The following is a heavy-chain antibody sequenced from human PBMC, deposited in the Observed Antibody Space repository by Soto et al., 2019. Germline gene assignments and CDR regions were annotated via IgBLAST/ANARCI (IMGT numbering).Heavy chain of an antibody. CDR2: IYHSGST. CDR1: GGSISSGGYS. Sequence: PSETLSLTCAVSGGSISSGGYSWSWIRQPPGKGLEWIGYIYHSGSTYYNPSLKSRVTSTVYMELRSLTLDDTAVYYCARKVFSPSWLDPWGEGTLVTVSS. J-gene: IGHJ5*02. V-gene: IGHV4-30-2*01. D-gene: IGHD3-22*01. CDR3: SWLDP.